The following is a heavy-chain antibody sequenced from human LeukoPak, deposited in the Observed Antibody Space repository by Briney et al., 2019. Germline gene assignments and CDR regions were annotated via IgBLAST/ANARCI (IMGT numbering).Heavy chain of an antibody. CDR1: GGSISSYY. V-gene: IGHV4-59*01. CDR3: ARDLMGYYYYMDV. Sequence: SETLSLTCTVSGGSISSYYWSWIRQLPGKGLEWIGYVYYSGSTNYNPSLKSRVTISVDTSKNQFSLKLSSVTAADTAVYYCARDLMGYYYYMDVWGKGTTVTVSS. CDR2: VYYSGST. D-gene: IGHD1-26*01. J-gene: IGHJ6*03.